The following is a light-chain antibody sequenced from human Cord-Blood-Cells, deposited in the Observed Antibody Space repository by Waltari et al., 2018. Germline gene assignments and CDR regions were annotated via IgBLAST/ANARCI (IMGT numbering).Light chain of an antibody. J-gene: IGLJ3*02. CDR2: RNN. V-gene: IGLV1-47*01. CDR3: AAWDDSLSGWV. CDR1: SSTIGSNS. Sequence: QSVLTQPPSASGTPGQRVTLSCSGSSSTIGSNSVYWYQQLPGTAPKLLIYRNNQRPSGVPDRFSGSKSGTSASLAISGLRSEDEADYYCAAWDDSLSGWVFGGGTKLTVL.